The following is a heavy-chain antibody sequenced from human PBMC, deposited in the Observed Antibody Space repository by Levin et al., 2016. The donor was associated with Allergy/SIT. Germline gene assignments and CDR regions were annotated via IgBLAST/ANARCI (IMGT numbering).Heavy chain of an antibody. J-gene: IGHJ4*02. CDR1: GYTFTSSG. V-gene: IGHV1-18*04. D-gene: IGHD1-26*01. CDR2: IDAYNVNR. CDR3: ARDSGDYSAGFDY. Sequence: ASVKVSCKASGYTFTSSGISWVRQAPGQGLEWMGWIDAYNVNRNYAPRLQGRVTLTTDTSTTTAYMELRSLRSDDTAVYYCARDSGDYSAGFDYWGQGTLVTVSS.